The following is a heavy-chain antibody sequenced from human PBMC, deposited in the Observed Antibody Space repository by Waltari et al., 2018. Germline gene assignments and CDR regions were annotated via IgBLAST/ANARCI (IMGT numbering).Heavy chain of an antibody. CDR2: FDPEDGET. V-gene: IGHV1-24*01. J-gene: IGHJ5*02. CDR1: GYTLTELS. D-gene: IGHD5-18*01. CDR3: ATSRGYSYGLDAANWFDP. Sequence: QVQLVQSGAEVKKPGASVKVSCKVSGYTLTELSMHWVRQAPGNGLEWMGGFDPEDGETIYAQKFQGRVTMTEDTSTDTAYMELSSLRSEDTAVYYCATSRGYSYGLDAANWFDPWGQGTLVTVSS.